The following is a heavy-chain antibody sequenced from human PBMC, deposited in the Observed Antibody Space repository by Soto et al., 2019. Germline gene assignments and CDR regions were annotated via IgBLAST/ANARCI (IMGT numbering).Heavy chain of an antibody. J-gene: IGHJ3*02. CDR3: AKGRYYYDSSGCSQPDYAFDI. D-gene: IGHD3-22*01. V-gene: IGHV3-30*18. CDR1: GFTFSSYG. Sequence: GGSLRLSCAASGFTFSSYGMHWVRQAPGKGLEWVAVISYDGSNKYYADSVKGRFTISRDNSKNTLYLQMNSLRAEDTAVYYCAKGRYYYDSSGCSQPDYAFDIWGQGTMVTVSS. CDR2: ISYDGSNK.